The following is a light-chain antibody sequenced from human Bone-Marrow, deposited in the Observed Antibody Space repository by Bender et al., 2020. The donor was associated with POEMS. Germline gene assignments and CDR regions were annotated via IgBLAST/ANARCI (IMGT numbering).Light chain of an antibody. J-gene: IGLJ2*01. Sequence: QSALTQPASVSGSPGQSITISCTGISSDGGTYNLVSWYQQHPGKAPKLIIYEGTKRPSGVPDRFSGSKSGDRASLTVSGLQAEDEGVYYCSSYAGRNPVIFGGGTKLTVL. CDR1: SSDGGTYNL. CDR2: EGT. V-gene: IGLV2-14*02. CDR3: SSYAGRNPVI.